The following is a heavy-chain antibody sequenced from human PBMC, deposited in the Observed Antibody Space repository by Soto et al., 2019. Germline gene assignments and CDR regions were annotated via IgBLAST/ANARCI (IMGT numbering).Heavy chain of an antibody. D-gene: IGHD4-17*01. V-gene: IGHV3-21*01. CDR2: ISSSSSYI. J-gene: IGHJ4*02. Sequence: EVQLVESGGGLVKPGGSLRLSCAASGFTFSSYSMNWVRQAPGKGLEWVSSISSSSSYIYYADSVKGRFTISRDNAKNSLYLQMNSLRADDTALYYCARDFSAHGDYPDYWGQGTLVTVSS. CDR3: ARDFSAHGDYPDY. CDR1: GFTFSSYS.